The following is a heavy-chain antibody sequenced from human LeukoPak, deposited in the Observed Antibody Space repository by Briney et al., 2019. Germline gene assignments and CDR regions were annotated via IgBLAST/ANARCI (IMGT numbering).Heavy chain of an antibody. V-gene: IGHV3-48*01. J-gene: IGHJ4*02. CDR1: GFTFSSYS. Sequence: GGSLRLSCAASGFTFSSYSMNWVRQAPGKGLEWVSYISRSSDTIYYADSVKGRFTVSRDNAKNSLYLQMNSLRAEDTAVYYCARPPSSNGLAYFDYWGQGTLVTVSS. CDR2: ISRSSDTI. CDR3: ARPPSSNGLAYFDY. D-gene: IGHD2-8*01.